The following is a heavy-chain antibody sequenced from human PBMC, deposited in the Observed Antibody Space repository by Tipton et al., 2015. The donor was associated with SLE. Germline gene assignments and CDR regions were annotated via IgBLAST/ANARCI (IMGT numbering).Heavy chain of an antibody. CDR1: GGSFSGYY. D-gene: IGHD3-10*01. CDR3: ARAAYYYGSGSYYNVGWFDP. Sequence: TLSLTCAVYGGSFSGYYWSWIRQPPGKGLEWIGEINHSGSTNYNPSLKSRVTISVDTSKNQFSLKLNSVTAADTAVYYCARAAYYYGSGSYYNVGWFDPWGQGTLVTVSS. J-gene: IGHJ5*02. CDR2: INHSGST. V-gene: IGHV4-34*01.